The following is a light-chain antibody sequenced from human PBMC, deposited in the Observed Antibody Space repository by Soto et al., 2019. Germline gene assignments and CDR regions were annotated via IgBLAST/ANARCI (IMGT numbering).Light chain of an antibody. CDR3: CSYVGATTYV. CDR1: KNDIGVYDF. CDR2: EVV. Sequence: QSVLTQPPSASGSPGQSVTISCTGTKNDIGVYDFVSWYQHHPGKAPRLIIYEVVQRPSGVPDRFSGSKSGNTASLTVSGLQAADEADYYCCSYVGATTYVFGSGTKLTVL. J-gene: IGLJ1*01. V-gene: IGLV2-8*01.